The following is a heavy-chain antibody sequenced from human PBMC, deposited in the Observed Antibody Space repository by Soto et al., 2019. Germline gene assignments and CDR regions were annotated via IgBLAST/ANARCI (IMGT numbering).Heavy chain of an antibody. CDR3: VSSDDSSDYYQT. CDR2: IIPIFGTA. V-gene: IGHV1-69*13. D-gene: IGHD3-22*01. Sequence: GASVKVSCKASGGTFSSYAISWVRQAPGKGLEWMGGIIPIFGTANYAQKFQGRVTITADESTSTAYMALSSLRSEDTAVYYCVSSDDSSDYYQTCGQGTLVTVS. CDR1: GGTFSSYA. J-gene: IGHJ5*02.